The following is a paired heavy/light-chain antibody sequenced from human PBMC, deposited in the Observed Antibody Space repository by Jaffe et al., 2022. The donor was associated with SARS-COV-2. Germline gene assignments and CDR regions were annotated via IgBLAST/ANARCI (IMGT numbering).Light chain of an antibody. V-gene: IGKV1-39*01. CDR1: LYISGY. CDR2: AAS. J-gene: IGKJ4*01. Sequence: DIQMTQSPSSLSAYVGDRVTITCRASLYISGYLNWYQQRPGKAPKVLIYAASSLQSGVPSRFSGSGSGTDFTLTISSLQPEDFATYYCQQTYSSPLTFGGGTKVEIK. CDR3: QQTYSSPLT.
Heavy chain of an antibody. V-gene: IGHV1-18*01. D-gene: IGHD2-15*01. Sequence: QVQLVQSGAEVKKPGASVKVSCKASGYTFTSYGISWVRQAPGQGLEWMGWISAYNGNTNYAQKYQGRVTMTTDTPTSTAYMELRSLRSDDTAVYYCAREFVVVAATGHFNGFDPWGQGTLVTVSS. CDR2: ISAYNGNT. J-gene: IGHJ5*02. CDR1: GYTFTSYG. CDR3: AREFVVVAATGHFNGFDP.